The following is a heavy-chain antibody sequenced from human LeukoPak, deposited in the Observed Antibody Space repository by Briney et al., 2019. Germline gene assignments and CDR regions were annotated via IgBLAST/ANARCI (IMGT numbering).Heavy chain of an antibody. D-gene: IGHD3-10*01. CDR1: GYSISNSFY. V-gene: IGHV4-38-2*02. CDR3: ARGALLWFGAKMEYYFDY. Sequence: PSETLSLTCTVSGYSISNSFYWGWIRRPPGKGLEWIGSIYHSGSTYYNPSLKSRVTISVDTSKNQFSLSLRSVTAADTAVYYCARGALLWFGAKMEYYFDYWGQGTPLTASS. CDR2: IYHSGST. J-gene: IGHJ4*02.